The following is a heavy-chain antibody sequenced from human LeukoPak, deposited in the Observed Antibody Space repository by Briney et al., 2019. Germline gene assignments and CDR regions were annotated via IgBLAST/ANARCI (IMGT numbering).Heavy chain of an antibody. D-gene: IGHD2-2*01. J-gene: IGHJ6*02. V-gene: IGHV4-34*01. CDR3: ARHDCTTTSCLYFYGMDV. CDR2: INHSGST. CDR1: GGSFSGYY. Sequence: PSETLSLTCAVYGGSFSGYYWSWIRQPPGKGLEWIGEINHSGSTNYNPSLKSRVTISVDTSKNQFSLKLSSVTAADTAVYYCARHDCTTTSCLYFYGMDVWGQGTTVTVSS.